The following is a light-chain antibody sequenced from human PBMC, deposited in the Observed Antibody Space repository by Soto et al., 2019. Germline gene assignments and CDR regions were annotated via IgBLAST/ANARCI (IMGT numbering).Light chain of an antibody. V-gene: IGKV3-11*01. CDR2: DAS. Sequence: EIVLTQSPATLSLSAGERATLSCRAIQTIGTYLDWYQQKPGQSPRLLIFDASSRATGTPARFSGSGSGTDFTLTISSLEPEDFALYHCLPRSAWPLTFGPGTKVDLK. CDR3: LPRSAWPLT. CDR1: QTIGTY. J-gene: IGKJ3*01.